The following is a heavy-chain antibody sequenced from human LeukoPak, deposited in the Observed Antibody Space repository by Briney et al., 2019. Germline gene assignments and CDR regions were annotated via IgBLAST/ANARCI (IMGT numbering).Heavy chain of an antibody. CDR3: ASGILTVYYFY. V-gene: IGHV4-34*01. J-gene: IGHJ4*02. D-gene: IGHD3-9*01. Sequence: SETLSLTCAVYGGSFSGYYWSWIRQPPGKGLEWIGEINHSGSTNYNPSLKSRVTISVDTSKNQFSLKLSSVTAADTAVYYCASGILTVYYFYWGQGTLVTVSS. CDR1: GGSFSGYY. CDR2: INHSGST.